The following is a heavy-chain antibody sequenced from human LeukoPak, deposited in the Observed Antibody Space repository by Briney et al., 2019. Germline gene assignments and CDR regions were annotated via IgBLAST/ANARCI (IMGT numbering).Heavy chain of an antibody. CDR1: GGSISSGGYY. D-gene: IGHD1-1*01. CDR3: AARRRRTEVDY. CDR2: IYTSGST. J-gene: IGHJ4*02. V-gene: IGHV4-61*02. Sequence: PSETLSLTCTVSGGSISSGGYYWSWIRQPAGKGLEWIGRIYTSGSTNYNPSLKSRVTISVDTSKNQFSLKLSSVTAADTAVYYCAARRRRTEVDYWGQGTLVTVSS.